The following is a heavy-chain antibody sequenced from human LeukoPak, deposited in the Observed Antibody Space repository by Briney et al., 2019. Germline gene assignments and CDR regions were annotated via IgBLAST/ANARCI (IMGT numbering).Heavy chain of an antibody. CDR1: GYSFTSYW. Sequence: GESLKTSFKGPGYSFTSYWSAWVRQIPGKGLEWMGIIYPGDSDTRYSPSFQGQVAVSADKSITTAYLQWSSLKALDTAMYYGARQLKPYYDILTGYYPPGVNGMDVWGQGTMVTVSS. CDR3: ARQLKPYYDILTGYYPPGVNGMDV. J-gene: IGHJ6*02. V-gene: IGHV5-51*01. CDR2: IYPGDSDT. D-gene: IGHD3-9*01.